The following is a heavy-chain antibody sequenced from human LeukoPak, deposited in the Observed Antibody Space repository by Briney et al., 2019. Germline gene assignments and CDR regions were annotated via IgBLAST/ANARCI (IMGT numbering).Heavy chain of an antibody. CDR2: ISTSSRT. D-gene: IGHD3-22*01. J-gene: IGHJ1*01. CDR3: AKDLDSTGSWPPEYFQH. CDR1: GFTFSSYA. Sequence: GGSLRLSCVAPGFTFSSYAMSWVRQAPGKGLEWVSLISTSSRTHYADSMKGRFTISRDNSRNTLYLQINSLRAEDTAVYYCAKDLDSTGSWPPEYFQHWGQGSLVTVSS. V-gene: IGHV3-23*01.